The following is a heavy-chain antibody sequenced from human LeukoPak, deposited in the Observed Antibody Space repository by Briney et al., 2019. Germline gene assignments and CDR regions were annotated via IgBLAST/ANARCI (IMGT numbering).Heavy chain of an antibody. CDR3: APLWGVTSLT. CDR1: GFTFSSYS. Sequence: GGSLRLSCAASGFTFSSYSMNWVRQAPGKGLEWVSYITSDTGITYYADSVKGRFTISGDNAKSSLYLQMNSLRVEDTAVYYYAPLWGVTSLTWGQGTLVTVSP. D-gene: IGHD2-21*02. CDR2: ITSDTGIT. J-gene: IGHJ4*02. V-gene: IGHV3-48*01.